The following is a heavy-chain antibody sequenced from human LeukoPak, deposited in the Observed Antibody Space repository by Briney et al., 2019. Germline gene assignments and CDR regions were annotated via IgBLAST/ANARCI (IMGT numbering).Heavy chain of an antibody. Sequence: GGSLRLSCAASGFTFSSYSMNWVRQAPGKGLEWVSSISSSSSYIYYADLVKGRFTISRDNAKNSLYLQMNSLRAEDTAVYYCASALYSSGWNFDYWGQGTLVTVSS. CDR2: ISSSSSYI. V-gene: IGHV3-21*01. J-gene: IGHJ4*02. CDR3: ASALYSSGWNFDY. D-gene: IGHD6-19*01. CDR1: GFTFSSYS.